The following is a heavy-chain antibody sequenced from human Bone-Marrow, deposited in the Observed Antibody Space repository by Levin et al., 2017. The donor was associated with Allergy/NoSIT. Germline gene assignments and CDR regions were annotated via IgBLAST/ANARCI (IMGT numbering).Heavy chain of an antibody. CDR3: ARAAPWYYYDSSGYDYSFDY. V-gene: IGHV4-30-4*01. J-gene: IGHJ4*02. D-gene: IGHD3-22*01. CDR2: IYYSGST. CDR1: GGSISSGDYY. Sequence: SETLSLTCTVSGGSISSGDYYWSWIRQPPGKGLEWIGYIYYSGSTYYNPSLKSRVTISVDTSKNQFSLKLSSVTAADTAVYYCARAAPWYYYDSSGYDYSFDYWGQGTLVTVSS.